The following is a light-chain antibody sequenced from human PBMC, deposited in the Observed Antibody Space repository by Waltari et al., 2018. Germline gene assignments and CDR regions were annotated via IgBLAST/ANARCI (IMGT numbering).Light chain of an antibody. Sequence: EIVLTQSPAALSLSPGESATLSCRASQDSYRGLCWYQQKPGQAPSLLIHDPSTRAAGIAPRFIVGGSGTDFTLTIRSLEPEDFALYYCQQQHNWPLTFGGGTKLEI. CDR3: QQQHNWPLT. V-gene: IGKV3-11*01. CDR2: DPS. CDR1: QDSYRG. J-gene: IGKJ4*01.